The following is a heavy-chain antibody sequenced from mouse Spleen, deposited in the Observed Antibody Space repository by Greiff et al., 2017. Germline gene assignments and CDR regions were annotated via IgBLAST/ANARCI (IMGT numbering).Heavy chain of an antibody. J-gene: IGHJ3*01. CDR3: VLGPHRYDGRSAWFAY. Sequence: QVQLQQPGAELVRPGTSVKLSCKASGYTFTSYWMHWVKQRPGQGLEWIGVIDPSDSYTNYNQKFKGKATLTVDTSSSTAYMQLNSLTSEDSAVYYCVLGPHRYDGRSAWFAYWGQGTLVTVSA. CDR1: GYTFTSYW. D-gene: IGHD2-14*01. CDR2: IDPSDSYT. V-gene: IGHV1-59*01.